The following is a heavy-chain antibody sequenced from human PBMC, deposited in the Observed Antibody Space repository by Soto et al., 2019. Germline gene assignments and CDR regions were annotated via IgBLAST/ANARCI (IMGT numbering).Heavy chain of an antibody. Sequence: EVQLLESGGGWVQPGGSLRLSCAASGFIFSSYAMGWVRQAPEKGLEWVSSISESGGTTYSPASLEGRFTVSRDNSKNTLFLQMNSLRPEDTAVYYCVRAGRGSGGYGWFDPWGQGTLVTVSS. V-gene: IGHV3-23*01. CDR1: GFIFSSYA. J-gene: IGHJ5*02. CDR3: VRAGRGSGGYGWFDP. D-gene: IGHD3-10*01. CDR2: ISESGGTT.